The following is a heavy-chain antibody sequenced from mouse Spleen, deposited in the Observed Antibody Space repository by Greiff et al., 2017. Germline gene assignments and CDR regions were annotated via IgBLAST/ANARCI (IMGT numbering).Heavy chain of an antibody. CDR2: ISNLAYSI. J-gene: IGHJ1*01. CDR3: ARLYGNYWYFDV. D-gene: IGHD2-1*01. V-gene: IGHV5-15*01. CDR1: GFTFSDYG. Sequence: EVKLVESGGGLVKPGGSLKLSCAASGFTFSDYGMAWVRQAPGKGPEWVAFISNLAYSIYYADTVTGRFTISRENAKNTLYLEMSSLRSEDTAMYYCARLYGNYWYFDVWGAGTTVTVSS.